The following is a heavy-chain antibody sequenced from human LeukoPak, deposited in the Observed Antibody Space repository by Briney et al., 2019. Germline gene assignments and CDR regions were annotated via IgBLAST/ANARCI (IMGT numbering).Heavy chain of an antibody. CDR2: ISAYGGT. D-gene: IGHD6-19*01. CDR3: ARDLSSGWYYLDP. V-gene: IGHV4-4*07. J-gene: IGHJ4*01. Sequence: PSETLSLTCTVSGGSISSYYWSWLRQPAGKGPQWIGRISAYGGTNYSPSLTGRVTLSLDTSKQQLSLKISSMTAADTAVYYRARDLSSGWYYLDPWGQGALVTVSS. CDR1: GGSISSYY.